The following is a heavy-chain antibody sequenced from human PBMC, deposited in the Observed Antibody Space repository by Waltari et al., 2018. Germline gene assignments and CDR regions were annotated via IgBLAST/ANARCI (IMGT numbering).Heavy chain of an antibody. CDR3: ARDLIGYYGSSGADY. CDR2: INPNSGGT. J-gene: IGHJ4*02. CDR1: GYTFTGYY. Sequence: QVQLVQSGAEVKKPGASVKVSCKASGYTFTGYYMHWVRQAPGQGLEWMGWINPNSGGTNYAQKFQGRVTMTRDTSISTAYMGLSRLRSDDTAVYYCARDLIGYYGSSGADYWGQGTLVTVSS. D-gene: IGHD3-10*01. V-gene: IGHV1-2*02.